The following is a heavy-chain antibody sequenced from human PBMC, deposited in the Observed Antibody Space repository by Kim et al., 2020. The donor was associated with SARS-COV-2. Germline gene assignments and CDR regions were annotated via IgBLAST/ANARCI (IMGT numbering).Heavy chain of an antibody. CDR1: GFTFSSYA. CDR3: AKDDIVVVPAATADY. J-gene: IGHJ4*02. CDR2: ISGSGGST. V-gene: IGHV3-23*01. D-gene: IGHD2-2*01. Sequence: GGSLRRSCAASGFTFSSYAMSWVRQAPGKGLEWVSAISGSGGSTYYADSVKGRFTISRDNSKNTLYLQMNSLRAEDTAVYYCAKDDIVVVPAATADYWGQGTLVTVSS.